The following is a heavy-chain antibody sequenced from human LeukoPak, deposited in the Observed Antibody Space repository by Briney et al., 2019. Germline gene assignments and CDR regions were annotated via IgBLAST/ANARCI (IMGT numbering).Heavy chain of an antibody. CDR3: ARVRRIAVAHYYYYYMDV. Sequence: SETLSLTCTVSGGSISSYYWSWIRQPPGKGLEWIGYIYYSGSTNYNPSLKSRVTISVDTSKNQFSLKLSSVTAADTAVYYCARVRRIAVAHYYYYYMDVWGKGTTVTVSS. CDR1: GGSISSYY. CDR2: IYYSGST. D-gene: IGHD6-19*01. V-gene: IGHV4-59*01. J-gene: IGHJ6*03.